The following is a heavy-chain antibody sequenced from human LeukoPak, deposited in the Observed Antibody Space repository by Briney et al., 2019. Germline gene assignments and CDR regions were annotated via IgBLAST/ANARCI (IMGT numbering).Heavy chain of an antibody. CDR2: INPSGGST. V-gene: IGHV1-46*01. Sequence: GASVKVSCKASGYTFTSYYMHWVRQAPGQGLEWMGIINPSGGSTSYAQKFQGRVTMTRDTSTSTVYMELSSLRSGDTAVYYCAREGWLGYSSGWYEKYYFDYWGQGTLVIVSS. J-gene: IGHJ4*02. D-gene: IGHD6-19*01. CDR1: GYTFTSYY. CDR3: AREGWLGYSSGWYEKYYFDY.